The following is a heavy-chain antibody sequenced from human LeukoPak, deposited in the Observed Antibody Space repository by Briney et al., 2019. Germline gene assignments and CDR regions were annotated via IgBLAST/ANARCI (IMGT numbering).Heavy chain of an antibody. J-gene: IGHJ4*02. V-gene: IGHV1-18*01. CDR3: ARGPIAAAGDY. Sequence: GASVKVSCKASGYTFTRYGISWVRQAPGQGLEWMGWINANNGNTNYAQNFQGRVTMTRDTSTSTAYMELRSLRSDDAAVYYCARGPIAAAGDYWGQGTLVTVSS. D-gene: IGHD6-13*01. CDR1: GYTFTRYG. CDR2: INANNGNT.